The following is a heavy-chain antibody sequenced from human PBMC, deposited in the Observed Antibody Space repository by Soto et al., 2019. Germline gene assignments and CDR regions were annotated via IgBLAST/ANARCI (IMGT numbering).Heavy chain of an antibody. CDR2: IHPSGST. CDR3: SRGNDAYKGGRT. J-gene: IGHJ5*02. D-gene: IGHD1-1*01. CDR1: DGSLSDDK. Sequence: QVQLQQWGAGLLKPTETLSLTSAVYDGSLSDDKYTWTRQSPGKGLEWIGEIHPSGSTYYNPSLKTRVTLSQDTSKKQFSLNLISVTAVDTGEYYCSRGNDAYKGGRTWGQGTLVTVSS. V-gene: IGHV4-34*02.